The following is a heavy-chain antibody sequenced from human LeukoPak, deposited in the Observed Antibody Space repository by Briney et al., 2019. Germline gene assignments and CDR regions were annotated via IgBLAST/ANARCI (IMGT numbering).Heavy chain of an antibody. CDR1: GGSISSYY. CDR2: IYYSGST. J-gene: IGHJ2*01. D-gene: IGHD3-10*01. V-gene: IGHV4-59*08. Sequence: SETLSLTCTVSGGSISSYYWSWIRQPPGKGLEWIGYIYYSGSTNYNPSLKSRVTTSVDTSKNQFSLKLSSVTAADTAVYYCARSTSFGWYFDLWGRGTLVTVSS. CDR3: ARSTSFGWYFDL.